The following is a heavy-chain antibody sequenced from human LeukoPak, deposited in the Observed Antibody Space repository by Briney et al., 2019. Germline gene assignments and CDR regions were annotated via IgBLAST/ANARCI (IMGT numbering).Heavy chain of an antibody. D-gene: IGHD2-21*02. CDR1: GFTSTRDR. J-gene: IGHJ6*02. CDR3: ARANCGGACYFSGYGMDV. V-gene: IGHV3-30*03. CDR2: ISYDVNDK. Sequence: PGGPLSLSCAASGFTSTRDRFHSVLEALAMDKERVAVISYDVNDKHYADSVRGRFSISRDDSENTLYLHINSLRDEDTAIYYCARANCGGACYFSGYGMDVWGPGTTVTVSS.